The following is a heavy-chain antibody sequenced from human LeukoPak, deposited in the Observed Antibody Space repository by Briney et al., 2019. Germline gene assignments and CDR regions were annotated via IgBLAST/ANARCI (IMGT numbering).Heavy chain of an antibody. J-gene: IGHJ4*02. CDR1: GGSFSSSSYY. CDR2: IYYSGST. D-gene: IGHD3-22*01. CDR3: ARQYYYDSSGYYLDY. V-gene: IGHV4-39*01. Sequence: PSETLSLTCTVSGGSFSSSSYYWGWIRQPPGKGLEWIGSIYYSGSTYYNPSLKSRVTISVDTSKNQFSLKLSSVTAAYTAVYYRARQYYYDSSGYYLDYWGQGTLVTVSS.